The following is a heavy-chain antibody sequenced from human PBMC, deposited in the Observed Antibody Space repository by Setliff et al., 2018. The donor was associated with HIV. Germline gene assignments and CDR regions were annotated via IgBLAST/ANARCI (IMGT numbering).Heavy chain of an antibody. Sequence: GGSLRLSCAASGFTFDDYTVHWVRQAPGKGLEWVSLISWDGGSTYYADSVKGRFTISRDNSKNTLYLPMNSLRAEDTAVYYCARAMVPDSSGYYRPPAFDIWGQGTMVTVSS. CDR3: ARAMVPDSSGYYRPPAFDI. CDR1: GFTFDDYT. J-gene: IGHJ3*02. D-gene: IGHD3-22*01. CDR2: ISWDGGST. V-gene: IGHV3-43*01.